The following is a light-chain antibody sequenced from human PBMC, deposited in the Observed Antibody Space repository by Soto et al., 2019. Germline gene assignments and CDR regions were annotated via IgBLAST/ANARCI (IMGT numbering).Light chain of an antibody. CDR3: SSYTGSSTSVI. V-gene: IGLV2-14*03. Sequence: QSVLTQRASVSGSPGQSITISCTGTSSDVGTYNYVSWYQQHPGKAPKVMIYDVSNRPSGVSNRFSGSKSGNTASLTISGLQAEDEADYYCSSYTGSSTSVIFGVGTKLTVL. CDR2: DVS. J-gene: IGLJ2*01. CDR1: SSDVGTYNY.